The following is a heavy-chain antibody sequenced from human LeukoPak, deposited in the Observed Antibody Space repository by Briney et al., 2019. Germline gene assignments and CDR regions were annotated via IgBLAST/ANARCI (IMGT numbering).Heavy chain of an antibody. V-gene: IGHV3-53*01. J-gene: IGHJ3*02. Sequence: GGSLRLSCAASGFTVSSNYMSWVRQAPGKGLEWVSVIYSGGSTYYADSVKGRFTISRDNSKNTLYLQMNSPRAEDTAVYYCARERGYCSTTSCSDAFDIWGQGTMVTVSS. CDR2: IYSGGST. CDR3: ARERGYCSTTSCSDAFDI. CDR1: GFTVSSNY. D-gene: IGHD2-2*01.